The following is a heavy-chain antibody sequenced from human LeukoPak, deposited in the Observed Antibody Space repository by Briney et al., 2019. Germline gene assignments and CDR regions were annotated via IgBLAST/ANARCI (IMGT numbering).Heavy chain of an antibody. J-gene: IGHJ6*03. CDR3: ARKGITSDYYYYYMDV. D-gene: IGHD3-16*01. V-gene: IGHV1-18*01. Sequence: GASVKVSCKASGYTFSSYGISWVRQAPGQGLEWMGWISANNGNTKYARNLQGRVTMTTDTSTSTAYMELRSLRSDDTAVYYCARKGITSDYYYYYMDVWGKGTTVTVSS. CDR2: ISANNGNT. CDR1: GYTFSSYG.